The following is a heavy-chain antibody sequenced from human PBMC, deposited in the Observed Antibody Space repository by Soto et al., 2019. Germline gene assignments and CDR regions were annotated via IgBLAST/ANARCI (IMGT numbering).Heavy chain of an antibody. CDR2: IWNDGSNQ. CDR3: VRWGSFSSGWLDY. J-gene: IGHJ4*02. V-gene: IGHV3-33*01. CDR1: GFTFSHYG. Sequence: GGSLRLSCAASGFTFSHYGMDWVRQAPGKGLEWVAVIWNDGSNQYYADSVKGRFTISRDNSKNTLYLQMSSLRAEDTALYYCVRWGSFSSGWLDYWGQGALVTVS. D-gene: IGHD6-19*01.